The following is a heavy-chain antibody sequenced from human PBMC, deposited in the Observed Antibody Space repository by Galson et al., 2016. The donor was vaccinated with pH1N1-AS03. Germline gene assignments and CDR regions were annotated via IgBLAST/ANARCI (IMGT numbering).Heavy chain of an antibody. D-gene: IGHD1-26*01. CDR3: TRGVGATPYHFYGMDV. Sequence: SVKVSCKASGGIFSNYAISWVRQAPGQGLEWMGGIIPIFHTTKYAQKFQGRVTITADESTTTAYMDLSSLGPEDTALYYCTRGVGATPYHFYGMDVWGQGTTVAVSS. V-gene: IGHV1-69*13. CDR2: IIPIFHTT. CDR1: GGIFSNYA. J-gene: IGHJ6*02.